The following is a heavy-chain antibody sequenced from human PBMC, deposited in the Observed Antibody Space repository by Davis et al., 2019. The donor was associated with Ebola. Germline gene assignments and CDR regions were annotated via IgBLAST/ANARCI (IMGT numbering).Heavy chain of an antibody. CDR3: ARDGSGGSYKDDAFDI. Sequence: ASVKVSCKASGYTFTSYGISWVRQAPGQGLEWMGWINAGNGNTKYSQKFQGRVTITRDTSASTAYMELSSLRSEDTAVYYCARDGSGGSYKDDAFDIWGQGTMVTVSS. D-gene: IGHD3-10*01. CDR1: GYTFTSYG. CDR2: INAGNGNT. V-gene: IGHV1-3*01. J-gene: IGHJ3*02.